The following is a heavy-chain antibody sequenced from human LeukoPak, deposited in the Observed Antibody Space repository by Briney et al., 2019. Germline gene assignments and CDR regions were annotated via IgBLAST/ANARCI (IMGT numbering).Heavy chain of an antibody. CDR1: GFTFSNYG. CDR2: IDTSGSYI. D-gene: IGHD3-10*01. J-gene: IGHJ3*01. V-gene: IGHV3-21*01. Sequence: GGSLRLSCTASGFTFSNYGLNWVRQAPGKGLEWVSFIDTSGSYIYYGDSVKGRVTISRDNAKNSLYLQMNGLRAEDTAVYYCARGRSTTLLRGVAMSDGFDVWGQGAMVTVSS. CDR3: ARGRSTTLLRGVAMSDGFDV.